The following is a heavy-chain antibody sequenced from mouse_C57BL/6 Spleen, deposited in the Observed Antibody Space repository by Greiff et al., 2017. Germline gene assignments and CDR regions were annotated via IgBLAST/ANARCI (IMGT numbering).Heavy chain of an antibody. J-gene: IGHJ4*01. CDR2: INPNNGGT. V-gene: IGHV1-18*01. CDR1: GYTFTDYN. CDR3: ARRVNYAMDY. D-gene: IGHD2-13*01. Sequence: EVHLVESGPELVKPGASVKIPCKASGYTFTDYNMDWVKQSHGKSLEWIGDINPNNGGTIYNQKFKGKATLTVDKSSSTAYMELRILTSEDTAFYYCARRVNYAMDYWGQGTSVTVSS.